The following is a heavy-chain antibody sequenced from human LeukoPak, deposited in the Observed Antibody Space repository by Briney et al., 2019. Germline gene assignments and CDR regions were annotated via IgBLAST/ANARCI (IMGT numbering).Heavy chain of an antibody. D-gene: IGHD7-27*01. J-gene: IGHJ4*02. CDR1: GYTFTSYD. Sequence: ASLKVSCKASGYTFTSYDINWVRQATGQGLEWMGWMNPNSGNTGYAQKFQSRVTMTRNTSISTAYMELSSLRSEDTAVYYCARASRAFLGDYWGQGTLVTVSS. CDR2: MNPNSGNT. V-gene: IGHV1-8*01. CDR3: ARASRAFLGDY.